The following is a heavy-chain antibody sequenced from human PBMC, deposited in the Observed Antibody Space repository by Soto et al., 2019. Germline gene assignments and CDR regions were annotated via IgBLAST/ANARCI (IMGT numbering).Heavy chain of an antibody. V-gene: IGHV4-30-2*01. CDR1: GGSISSGGYS. CDR2: IYHSGST. J-gene: IGHJ4*02. Sequence: SETLSLTCAVSGGSISSGGYSWSWIRQPPGKGLEWIGYIYHSGSTYYNPSLKSRVTISVDRSKNQFSLKLSSVTAADTAVYYCASGTGTTPIDYWGQGTLVTVSS. CDR3: ASGTGTTPIDY. D-gene: IGHD1-7*01.